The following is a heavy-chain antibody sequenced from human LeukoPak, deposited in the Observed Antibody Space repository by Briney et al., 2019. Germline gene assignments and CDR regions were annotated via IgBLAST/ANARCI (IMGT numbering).Heavy chain of an antibody. CDR1: GGSISNSSYY. J-gene: IGHJ4*02. D-gene: IGHD3-10*01. CDR2: MFYSGTT. V-gene: IGHV4-39*01. CDR3: ARQFRAEVRGVIGS. Sequence: SETLSLTCTVSGGSISNSSYYWGWIRQPPGKGLEWIGSMFYSGTTYYNPSLKSRVTISVDTSKNQFSLKLTSVTVADTAVYYCARQFRAEVRGVIGSWGQGTLVTVSS.